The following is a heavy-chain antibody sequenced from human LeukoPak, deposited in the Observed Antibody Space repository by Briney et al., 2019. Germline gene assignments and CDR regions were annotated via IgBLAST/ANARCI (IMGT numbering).Heavy chain of an antibody. D-gene: IGHD1-26*01. Sequence: PGGSLRLSCAASGFTFSSYEMNWVRQAPGKGLEWVSYISSSGSTIYYADSVKGRFTISRDNAKNSLYLQMNSLRAEDTAVYYCARVREEWEPKPLDYWGQGTLVTVSS. J-gene: IGHJ4*02. V-gene: IGHV3-48*03. CDR2: ISSSGSTI. CDR1: GFTFSSYE. CDR3: ARVREEWEPKPLDY.